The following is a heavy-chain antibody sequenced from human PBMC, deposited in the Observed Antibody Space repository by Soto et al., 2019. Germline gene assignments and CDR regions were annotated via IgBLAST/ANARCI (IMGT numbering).Heavy chain of an antibody. Sequence: QVQLQQWGAGLLKPSEPLSLTCAVYGGSFSGYYWRWIRQPPWNGLEWIGEINHSGSTNYNPSLKSRVTIAVDTSMTELSVKVSSVFAADTAVYYCARGLAPDSAMAPCCDYWGQGTRVTVS. D-gene: IGHD5-18*01. CDR1: GGSFSGYY. CDR3: ARGLAPDSAMAPCCDY. J-gene: IGHJ4*02. V-gene: IGHV4-34*01. CDR2: INHSGST.